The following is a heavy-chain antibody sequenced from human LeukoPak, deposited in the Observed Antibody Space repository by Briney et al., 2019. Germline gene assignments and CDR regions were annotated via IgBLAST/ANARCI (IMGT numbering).Heavy chain of an antibody. Sequence: GGSLRLSCAASGFTFSSYSMNWVRQAPGKGLEWVSSISSSSSYIYYADSVKGRFTISRDNAKNSLYLQMNSLRAEDTAVYYCARDNGSGWSDFDYWGQGTLVTVSS. CDR1: GFTFSSYS. CDR3: ARDNGSGWSDFDY. V-gene: IGHV3-21*01. CDR2: ISSSSSYI. D-gene: IGHD6-19*01. J-gene: IGHJ4*02.